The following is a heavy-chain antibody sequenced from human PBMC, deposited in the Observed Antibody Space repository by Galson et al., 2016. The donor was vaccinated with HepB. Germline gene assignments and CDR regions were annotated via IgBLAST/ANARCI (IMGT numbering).Heavy chain of an antibody. V-gene: IGHV3-23*03. CDR1: GFTFSHHD. J-gene: IGHJ4*02. D-gene: IGHD1-26*01. CDR2: INYIGKRT. CDR3: VKDPNWESGY. Sequence: SLRLSCAASGFTFSHHDMNWVRQAPGKGLEWVSNINYIGKRTYYADSVKGRFTISRDNSKNTLHLQMDSLRVEDTAVYYCVKDPNWESGYWGQGTLVTVSS.